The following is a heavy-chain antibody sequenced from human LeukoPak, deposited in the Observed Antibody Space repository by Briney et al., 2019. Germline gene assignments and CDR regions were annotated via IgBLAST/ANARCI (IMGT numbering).Heavy chain of an antibody. CDR1: GYTFTSYG. J-gene: IGHJ6*02. CDR3: ARGEYSSSWYDFVSYYYGMDV. V-gene: IGHV1-18*01. CDR2: ISAYNGNT. D-gene: IGHD6-13*01. Sequence: VTVSFKASGYTFTSYGISWVRQAPGQGLEWMGWISAYNGNTNYAQKLQGRVTMTTDTSTSTAYMELRSLRSDDTAVYYCARGEYSSSWYDFVSYYYGMDVWGQGTTVTVSS.